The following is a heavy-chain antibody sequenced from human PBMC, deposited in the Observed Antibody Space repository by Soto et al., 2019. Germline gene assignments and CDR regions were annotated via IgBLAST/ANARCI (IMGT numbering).Heavy chain of an antibody. J-gene: IGHJ5*02. Sequence: SETLSLTCTVSGGSISSGGYYWNWIRQHPGKGLEWIGHIYDGGTTYSSPSLKGRVTISADTSETQFSLKLSSVTAADTAVYYCARVPGPWGQGTLVTVSS. CDR2: IYDGGTT. V-gene: IGHV4-31*03. CDR1: GGSISSGGYY. CDR3: ARVPGP.